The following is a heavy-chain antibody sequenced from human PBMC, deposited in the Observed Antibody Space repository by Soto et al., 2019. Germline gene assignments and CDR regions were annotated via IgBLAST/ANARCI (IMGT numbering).Heavy chain of an antibody. CDR3: ARTTVTTMGTNDDY. D-gene: IGHD4-17*01. CDR2: ISYDGSNK. CDR1: GFTFSSYA. Sequence: GGSLRLSCAASGFTFSSYAMHWVRQAPGKGLEWVAVISYDGSNKYYADSVKGRFTISRDNSKNTLYLQMNSLRAEDTAVYYCARTTVTTMGTNDDYWGQGTLVTVSS. V-gene: IGHV3-30-3*01. J-gene: IGHJ4*02.